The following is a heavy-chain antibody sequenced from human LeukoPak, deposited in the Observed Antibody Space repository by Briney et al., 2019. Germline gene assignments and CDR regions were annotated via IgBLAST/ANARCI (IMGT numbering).Heavy chain of an antibody. J-gene: IGHJ4*02. CDR1: GGSISSSDYY. CDR3: ARKDMATTLFDS. Sequence: PSETLSLTCTVSGGSISSSDYYWGWIRQPPGKGLEWIGNFYYTGSTYYNPSLTSRVTISVDTSKNQFSLNLSAVTAADTAVYYCARKDMATTLFDSWGQGTLVTVSS. D-gene: IGHD5-24*01. V-gene: IGHV4-39*01. CDR2: FYYTGST.